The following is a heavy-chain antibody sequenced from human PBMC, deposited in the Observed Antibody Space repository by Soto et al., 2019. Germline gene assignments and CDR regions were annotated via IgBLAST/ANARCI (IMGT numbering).Heavy chain of an antibody. J-gene: IGHJ4*02. Sequence: SETLSLTCTVSGGSSGAYFWNWVRQPPGKGLEWIGNIYYTGATSYNPSLESRVTISLDTSKNQFPLRLSSVTAADTAVYYCARPSVPATRGPLDYWGQGALVTVSS. CDR1: GGSSGAYF. CDR2: IYYTGAT. D-gene: IGHD6-19*01. CDR3: ARPSVPATRGPLDY. V-gene: IGHV4-59*01.